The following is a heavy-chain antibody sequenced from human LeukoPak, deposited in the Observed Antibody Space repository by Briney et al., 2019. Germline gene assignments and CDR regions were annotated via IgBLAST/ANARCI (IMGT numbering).Heavy chain of an antibody. Sequence: GGSLRLSCAASGFTFSDYWIHWVRQAPGKGLVWVSLIHSDGGTTNYADSVRGRFTISRDNAKNTVYLQMSSLRVEDTAVYYCARDIYSIAEWGQGTLVTVSS. V-gene: IGHV3-74*01. J-gene: IGHJ4*02. CDR2: IHSDGGTT. CDR3: ARDIYSIAE. CDR1: GFTFSDYW. D-gene: IGHD1-26*01.